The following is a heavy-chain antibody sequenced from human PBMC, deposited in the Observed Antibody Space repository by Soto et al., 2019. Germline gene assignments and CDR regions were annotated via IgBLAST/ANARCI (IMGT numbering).Heavy chain of an antibody. Sequence: PGGSLRRSCAASGFTFSDYYMSWIRQAPGKGLEWVSYISSSSSYTNYADSVKGRFTISRDNAKNSLYLQMNSLRAEDTAVYYCARARQNYDFWSGYYSSPPGPSFDYWGQGTLVTVSS. V-gene: IGHV3-11*06. D-gene: IGHD3-3*01. CDR3: ARARQNYDFWSGYYSSPPGPSFDY. CDR2: ISSSSSYT. CDR1: GFTFSDYY. J-gene: IGHJ4*02.